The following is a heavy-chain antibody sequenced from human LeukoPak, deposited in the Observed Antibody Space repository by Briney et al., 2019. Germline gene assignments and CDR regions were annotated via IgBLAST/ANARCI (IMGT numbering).Heavy chain of an antibody. CDR1: GFTVGNNY. D-gene: IGHD2-8*01. J-gene: IGHJ4*02. CDR3: AKDPPAVSINTYA. CDR2: IFSHGET. V-gene: IGHV3-66*01. Sequence: GGSLRLSCAASGFTVGNNYMNWVRQAPGKGLEWVSLIFSHGETSYADSVKGRFTISRDNSKNTLYLQMNGLRVEDTAVYYCAKDPPAVSINTYAWGQETLCTVSS.